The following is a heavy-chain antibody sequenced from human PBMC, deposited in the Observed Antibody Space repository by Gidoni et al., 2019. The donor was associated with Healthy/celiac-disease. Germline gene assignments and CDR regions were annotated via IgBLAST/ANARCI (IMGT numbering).Heavy chain of an antibody. CDR2: ISWNSGSI. CDR3: AKDIRSVTNDAFDI. J-gene: IGHJ3*02. D-gene: IGHD5-18*01. Sequence: GFTFDDYAMHWVRQAPGKGLEWVSGISWNSGSIGYADSVKGRFTISRDNAKNSLYLQMNSLRAEDTALYYCAKDIRSVTNDAFDIWGQGTMVTVSS. CDR1: GFTFDDYA. V-gene: IGHV3-9*01.